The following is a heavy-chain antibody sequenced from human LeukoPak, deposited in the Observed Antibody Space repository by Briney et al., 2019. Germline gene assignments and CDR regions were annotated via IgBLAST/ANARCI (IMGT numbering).Heavy chain of an antibody. CDR3: ARVASGYDVFDI. Sequence: ASETLSLTCTVSGGSVSSGSYYWSWIRQPPGKGLEWIGYIYYSGSTNYNPSLKSRVTISVDTSKNQFSLKLSSVTAADTAVFYCARVASGYDVFDIWGQGTMVTVSS. V-gene: IGHV4-61*01. J-gene: IGHJ3*02. D-gene: IGHD3-3*01. CDR1: GGSVSSGSYY. CDR2: IYYSGST.